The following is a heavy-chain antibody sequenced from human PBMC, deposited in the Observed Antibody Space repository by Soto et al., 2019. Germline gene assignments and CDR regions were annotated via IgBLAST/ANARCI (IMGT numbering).Heavy chain of an antibody. CDR1: GFNFYNYA. V-gene: IGHV3-23*01. J-gene: IGHJ5*02. Sequence: PGGSLRLSCAASGFNFYNYAMTWVRQAPGKGLEWVSGISGDGTRTYYGDSVKGRFTISRDNSKNTVFLQMNSLRAEDTALYYCVKDLRPNRGWFGPWGQGTRVTVYS. CDR3: VKDLRPNRGWFGP. CDR2: ISGDGTRT. D-gene: IGHD3-3*01.